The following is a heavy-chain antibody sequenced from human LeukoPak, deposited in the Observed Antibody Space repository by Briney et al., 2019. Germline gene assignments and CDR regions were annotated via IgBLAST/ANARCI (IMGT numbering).Heavy chain of an antibody. CDR1: GFTFNNYD. J-gene: IGHJ4*02. CDR2: ISGSGGIT. D-gene: IGHD2/OR15-2a*01. CDR3: VLRIPMNYFDS. Sequence: GGSLRLSCAASGFTFNNYDMTWVRQAAGKGLEWVSGISGSGGITYYADSVKGRFTISRDNSKNTLYLQMNSLRAEDTAVYYCVLRIPMNYFDSWGQGTLVTVSS. V-gene: IGHV3-23*01.